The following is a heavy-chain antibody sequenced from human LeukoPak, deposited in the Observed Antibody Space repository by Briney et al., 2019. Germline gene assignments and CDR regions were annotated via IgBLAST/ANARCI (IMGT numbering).Heavy chain of an antibody. D-gene: IGHD2-21*02. CDR1: GGTFSSYA. J-gene: IGHJ4*02. CDR2: IIPIFGTA. Sequence: SVKVSCKASGGTFSSYAISWVRQAPGQGLEWMGGIIPIFGTANYAQKFQGRVTITADESTSTAYMELSGLRSEDTAVYYCASPMVVTATLSPFDYWGQGTLVTVSS. CDR3: ASPMVVTATLSPFDY. V-gene: IGHV1-69*13.